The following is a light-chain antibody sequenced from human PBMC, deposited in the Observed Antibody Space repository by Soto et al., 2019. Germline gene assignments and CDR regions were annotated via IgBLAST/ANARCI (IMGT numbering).Light chain of an antibody. J-gene: IGKJ1*01. CDR3: QQYHNWPPTWT. CDR2: GAS. Sequence: EIVLTQSPATLSVSPGERATLSCRASQSVSSNLAWYQQKPGQAPRLLIYGASTRATGIPARFSGSGSGTEFTLTISILQSEDFAVYYCQQYHNWPPTWTFGQGTKVDIK. V-gene: IGKV3-15*01. CDR1: QSVSSN.